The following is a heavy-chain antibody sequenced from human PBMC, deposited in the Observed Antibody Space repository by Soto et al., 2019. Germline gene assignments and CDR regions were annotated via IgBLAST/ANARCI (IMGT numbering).Heavy chain of an antibody. J-gene: IGHJ3*02. Sequence: ASVKVSCKASGGTFSSYAISWVRQAPGQGLEWMGGIIPIFGTANYAQKFQGRVTITADESTSTAYMELSSLRSEDTAVYYCARVLGGISSWAGAAFDIWGQGTMVTVSS. V-gene: IGHV1-69*13. CDR3: ARVLGGISSWAGAAFDI. D-gene: IGHD3-16*01. CDR2: IIPIFGTA. CDR1: GGTFSSYA.